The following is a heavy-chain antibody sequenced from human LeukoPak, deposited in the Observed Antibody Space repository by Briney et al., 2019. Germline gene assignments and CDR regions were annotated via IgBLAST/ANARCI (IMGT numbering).Heavy chain of an antibody. CDR1: GFTVSNTF. J-gene: IGHJ4*02. CDR3: ARGSGWLDY. D-gene: IGHD6-19*01. V-gene: IGHV3-53*01. CDR2: TYTIGTT. Sequence: PGGSLRLSCAASGFTVSNTFMSWVRQAPGKGLEWVSVTYTIGTTYYADSVKGRFTISRDNSKNTLYLQMNSLRAEDTAVYYCARGSGWLDYWGQGTLVTVSS.